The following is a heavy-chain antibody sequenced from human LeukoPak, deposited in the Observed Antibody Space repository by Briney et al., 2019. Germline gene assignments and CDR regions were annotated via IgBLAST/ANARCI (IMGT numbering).Heavy chain of an antibody. CDR1: GYTCTGYD. CDR3: ARGGYYYPWDY. CDR2: INPNSGGT. Sequence: GASVKVSCTASGYTCTGYDLHWVRQAPGQGMEWKGWINPNSGGTNYAHKFQGRVTMTRDTSISTAYMELSRLRSDDTAVYYCARGGYYYPWDYWGQGTLVTVSS. J-gene: IGHJ4*02. V-gene: IGHV1-2*02. D-gene: IGHD3-22*01.